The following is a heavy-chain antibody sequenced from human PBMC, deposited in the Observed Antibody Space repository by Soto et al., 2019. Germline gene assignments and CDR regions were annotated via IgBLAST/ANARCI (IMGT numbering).Heavy chain of an antibody. CDR1: GFTFRIYA. Sequence: GGSLTLSCAASGFTFRIYAMSWVRQAPGKALEWVSAISGSGGSTYYADSGKGRFTISRDNSKNTLYLQMNSLRAEDTAVYYCAKISNGEQQLVASPNFDYWGQGTLVTVSS. CDR2: ISGSGGST. CDR3: AKISNGEQQLVASPNFDY. D-gene: IGHD6-13*01. V-gene: IGHV3-23*01. J-gene: IGHJ4*02.